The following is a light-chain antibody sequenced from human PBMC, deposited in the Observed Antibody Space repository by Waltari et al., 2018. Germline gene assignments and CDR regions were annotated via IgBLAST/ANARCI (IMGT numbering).Light chain of an antibody. V-gene: IGKV3-11*01. Sequence: EVVLTQSPGTLSLSPGERATLSCRASESVYSYLAWYQQKPGQAPRRLIYDTSNRATGIPARFSGSGFGTDFTLTISSLEPEDFAVYYCQQRYKWPPLTFGGGTKVEIK. CDR2: DTS. CDR1: ESVYSY. CDR3: QQRYKWPPLT. J-gene: IGKJ4*01.